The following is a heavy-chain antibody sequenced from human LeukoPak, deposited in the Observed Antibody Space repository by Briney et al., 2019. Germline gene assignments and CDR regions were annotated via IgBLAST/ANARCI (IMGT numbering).Heavy chain of an antibody. D-gene: IGHD6-13*01. CDR2: IWYDGSNK. V-gene: IGHV3-33*06. CDR1: GFTFSSYG. CDR3: AKGRIAAAGHYFDY. J-gene: IGHJ4*02. Sequence: GGSLGLSCAASGFTFSSYGMHWVRQAPGKGLEWVAVIWYDGSNKYYADSVKGRFTISRDNSKNTLYLQMNSLRAEDTAVYYCAKGRIAAAGHYFDYWGQGTLVTVSS.